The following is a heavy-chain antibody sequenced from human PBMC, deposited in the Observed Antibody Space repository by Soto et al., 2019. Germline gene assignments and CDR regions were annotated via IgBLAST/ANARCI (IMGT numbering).Heavy chain of an antibody. D-gene: IGHD6-13*01. V-gene: IGHV4-59*08. CDR2: VYYSGST. CDR3: AAALSGTGAFDF. J-gene: IGHJ3*01. Sequence: SETLSLTCTDSGGSISRYYWNWIRQPPGKGLEWIGFVYYSGSTSYYPSLKSRVTISIDTSKNQFSLKLSSVTAADTAVYYCAAALSGTGAFDFWGQGTMVTVS. CDR1: GGSISRYY.